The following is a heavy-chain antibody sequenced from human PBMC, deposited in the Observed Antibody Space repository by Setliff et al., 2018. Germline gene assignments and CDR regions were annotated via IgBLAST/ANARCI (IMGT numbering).Heavy chain of an antibody. J-gene: IGHJ2*01. CDR2: ISYSGAT. CDR3: VREWHDDRDYWYFDL. Sequence: SETLSLTCTVSGGSISRSSYSWSWIRQPPGKGLQWIGYISYSGATNYNPSLKSRVTISKDTSKNQFSLRLNSVSAADTAVYYCVREWHDDRDYWYFDLWGRGTLVTVSS. CDR1: GGSISRSSYS. V-gene: IGHV4-61*01. D-gene: IGHD1-1*01.